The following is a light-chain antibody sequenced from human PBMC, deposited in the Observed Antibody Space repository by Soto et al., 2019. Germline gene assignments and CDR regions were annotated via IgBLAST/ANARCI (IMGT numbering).Light chain of an antibody. V-gene: IGKV1-5*01. Sequence: DIQITHSPATLSESIGDRVTITCRASQNINNWIAWYQQKPGKAPKFLIYDASTLESGVPSRFSGSGFGTEFSLTISSLQPDDFGSYYCQHMRKFGQGTKV. CDR3: QHMRK. J-gene: IGKJ1*01. CDR1: QNINNW. CDR2: DAS.